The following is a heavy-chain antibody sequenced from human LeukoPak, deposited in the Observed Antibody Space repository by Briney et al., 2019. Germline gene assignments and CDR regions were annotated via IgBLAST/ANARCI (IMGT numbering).Heavy chain of an antibody. V-gene: IGHV3-48*01. CDR2: ISSSSSTI. D-gene: IGHD3-22*01. J-gene: IGHJ3*02. CDR3: ARADYYDDAFDI. CDR1: GFTFSSYS. Sequence: GGSMRPSSAASGFTFSSYSMSWDSQPERNVLEWVSYISSSSSTIYYADYVKGRFTISRDNAKNSLYLQMNSLRAEDTAVYYCARADYYDDAFDIWGQGTMVTVSS.